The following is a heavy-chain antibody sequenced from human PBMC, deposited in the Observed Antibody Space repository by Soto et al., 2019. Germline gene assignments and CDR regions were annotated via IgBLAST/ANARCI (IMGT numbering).Heavy chain of an antibody. V-gene: IGHV3-33*01. J-gene: IGHJ3*01. CDR2: IWYDGSNK. Sequence: QVQLVESGGGVVQPGRSLRLSCAASGFTFSRNGMHWVRQAPGKGLEWVAIIWYDGSNKYYTDSVKGRFTISRDNSKNTLYLQMNSLRVEDTAMYYCARWNLVGPTIDAFDLWCQGTMVTVSS. D-gene: IGHD1-26*01. CDR1: GFTFSRNG. CDR3: ARWNLVGPTIDAFDL.